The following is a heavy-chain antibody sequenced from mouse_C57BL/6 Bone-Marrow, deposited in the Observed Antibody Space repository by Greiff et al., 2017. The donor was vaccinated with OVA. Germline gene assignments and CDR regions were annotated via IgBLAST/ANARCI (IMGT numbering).Heavy chain of an antibody. Sequence: VHLQQSGAELVRPGTSVKMSCKASGYTFTNYWIGWAKQRPGHGLEWIGDIYPGGGYTNYNEKFKGKATLTADKSSSTAYMQFSSLTSEDSAIYYCARSGIYYGIYYAMDYWGQGTSVTVSS. CDR2: IYPGGGYT. V-gene: IGHV1-63*01. D-gene: IGHD2-1*01. J-gene: IGHJ4*01. CDR3: ARSGIYYGIYYAMDY. CDR1: GYTFTNYW.